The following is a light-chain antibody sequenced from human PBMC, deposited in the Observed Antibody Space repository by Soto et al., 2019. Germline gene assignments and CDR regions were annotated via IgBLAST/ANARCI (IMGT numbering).Light chain of an antibody. J-gene: IGLJ2*01. CDR2: ANS. Sequence: QSVLTQPPSVSGAPGQRVTISCTGSSSNIGAGYDVHWYQQLPGRAPKLLIYANSNRPSGVPDRFSGSKSGTSASLAITGLQAGDEADYYCQSYDSSLSGSRVFGGGTKLTVL. V-gene: IGLV1-40*01. CDR1: SSNIGAGYD. CDR3: QSYDSSLSGSRV.